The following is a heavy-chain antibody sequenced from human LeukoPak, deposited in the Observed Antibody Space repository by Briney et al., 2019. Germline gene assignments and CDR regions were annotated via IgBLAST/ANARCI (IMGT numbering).Heavy chain of an antibody. CDR3: AKEGDTALVTGYFDP. J-gene: IGHJ2*01. Sequence: ASVKVSCKASGGTFGSYVISWVRQAPGQGLEWMGGIIPISGTAHYAQKFQGRLTITADESTSTVYMEMSSLRSEDTAMYYCAKEGDTALVTGYFDPWGRGTLVTVSA. V-gene: IGHV1-69*13. CDR2: IIPISGTA. CDR1: GGTFGSYV. D-gene: IGHD5-18*01.